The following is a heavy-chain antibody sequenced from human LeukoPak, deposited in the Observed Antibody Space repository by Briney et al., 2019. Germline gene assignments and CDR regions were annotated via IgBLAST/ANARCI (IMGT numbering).Heavy chain of an antibody. CDR1: GDSVSSNSAA. CDR2: AHSRSKWYN. CDR3: ARQQEGSFDY. V-gene: IGHV6-1*01. J-gene: IGHJ4*02. Sequence: SQTLSLTCDISGDSVSSNSAAWTWIRQSPSRGLEWLGRAHSRSKWYNDYAAAVNSRITINPDTSKNQFSLQLNSVSPEDTAVYYCARQQEGSFDYWGQGTLVTVSS.